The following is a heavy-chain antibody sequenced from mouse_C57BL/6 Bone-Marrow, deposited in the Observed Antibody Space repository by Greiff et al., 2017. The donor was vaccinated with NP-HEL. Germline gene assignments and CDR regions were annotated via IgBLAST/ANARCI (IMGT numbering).Heavy chain of an antibody. CDR3: ARQPQQGPWFAY. V-gene: IGHV1-62-2*01. J-gene: IGHJ3*01. Sequence: QVQLQQPGAELVKPGASVKLSCKASGYTFTEYSIHWVKQRSGQGLEWIGLFYPGSGSINYNEKFKDKATLTVDKSSSTVYMQLSSLTSEDSAVYFCARQPQQGPWFAYWGQGTLVTVSA. D-gene: IGHD6-1*01. CDR1: GYTFTEYS. CDR2: FYPGSGSI.